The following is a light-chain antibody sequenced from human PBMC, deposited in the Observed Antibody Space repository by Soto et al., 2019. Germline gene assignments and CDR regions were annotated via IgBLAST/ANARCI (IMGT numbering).Light chain of an antibody. V-gene: IGKV1-5*03. Sequence: DIQMTQSPSTMSASVGDRVTITCRASQSIDSWLAWYQQKPGKAPKFLMYKASNLESGVPSRFSGSGSETEXXXTIRSLQADDFEIYYCQHYKSYPWTFGQGTKVDIK. CDR2: KAS. J-gene: IGKJ1*01. CDR3: QHYKSYPWT. CDR1: QSIDSW.